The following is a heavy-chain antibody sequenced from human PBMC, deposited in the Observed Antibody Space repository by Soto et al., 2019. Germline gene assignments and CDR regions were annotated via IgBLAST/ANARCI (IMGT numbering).Heavy chain of an antibody. CDR2: ISWNSASM. CDR1: GFTFDDYA. CDR3: ARSLSDSYYDLDF. J-gene: IGHJ4*02. Sequence: SGGSLRLSCAASGFTFDDYAMHWVRQAPGKGLEWVSGISWNSASMDYADSVKDRFSISRDNAENSLYLQMNILKIEDTAFYYCARSLSDSYYDLDFWGQGTLVTVSS. V-gene: IGHV3-9*01. D-gene: IGHD1-26*01.